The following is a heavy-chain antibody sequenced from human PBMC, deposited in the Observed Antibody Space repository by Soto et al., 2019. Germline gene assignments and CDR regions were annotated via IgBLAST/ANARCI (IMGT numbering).Heavy chain of an antibody. CDR2: ISHSGST. V-gene: IGHV4-34*02. D-gene: IGHD3-10*01. J-gene: IGHJ6*03. Sequence: QVQLQQWGAGLLKPSETLSLTSAVYGTSFSGYYWSWIRQAPGKGLEWIGEISHSGSTNYNPSLKSRVMISLDTSKAQFSLKLSSVSAADTAVYYCARGPYGSGIRSPYYNYYMDVWGKGTTVTVSS. CDR1: GTSFSGYY. CDR3: ARGPYGSGIRSPYYNYYMDV.